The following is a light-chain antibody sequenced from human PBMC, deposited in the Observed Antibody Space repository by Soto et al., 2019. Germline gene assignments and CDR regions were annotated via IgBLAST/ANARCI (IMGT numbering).Light chain of an antibody. V-gene: IGKV1-39*01. CDR3: QQYYSYPLT. Sequence: DIQMTQSPSSLSASVGYRVTITFRASQSISSYLNWYQQKPGKAPKLLIYAASTLQSGVPSRFSGSGSGTDFTLTISCLQSEDFATYYCQQYYSYPLTFGGGTKVDI. J-gene: IGKJ4*01. CDR1: QSISSY. CDR2: AAS.